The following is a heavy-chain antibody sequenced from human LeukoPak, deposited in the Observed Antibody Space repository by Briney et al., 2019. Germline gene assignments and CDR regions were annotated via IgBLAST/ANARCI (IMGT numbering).Heavy chain of an antibody. Sequence: GGSLRLSCAASGFTFSSYSMSWVRQAPGKGLEWVANIKQDGSEKYYVDSVKGRFTISRDNAKNSLYLQMNSLRAEDTAVYYCARVGGAAHRSSYYYYYGMDVWGQGTTVTVSS. CDR3: ARVGGAAHRSSYYYYYGMDV. J-gene: IGHJ6*02. CDR1: GFTFSSYS. V-gene: IGHV3-7*01. CDR2: IKQDGSEK. D-gene: IGHD6-6*01.